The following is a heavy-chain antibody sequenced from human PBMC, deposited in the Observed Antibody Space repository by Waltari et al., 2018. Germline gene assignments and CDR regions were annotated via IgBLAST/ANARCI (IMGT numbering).Heavy chain of an antibody. CDR2: IFSGDTT. D-gene: IGHD1-26*01. J-gene: IGHJ3*02. CDR1: VLAVRTSS. CDR3: ARVARGTLYDAFDI. Sequence: EVQLMESGGGLVKPGGSLRLSCVASVLAVRTSSMSWVRQAPGKVLEWVSAIFSGDTTYYTDSVKGRFSTSRDNSKNTLFLQMNSLRAEDTAVYYCARVARGTLYDAFDIWGQGTMVTVSS. V-gene: IGHV3-66*01.